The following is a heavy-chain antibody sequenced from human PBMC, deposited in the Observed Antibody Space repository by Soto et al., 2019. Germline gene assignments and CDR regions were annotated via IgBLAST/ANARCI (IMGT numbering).Heavy chain of an antibody. CDR1: GGSISSGDYY. J-gene: IGHJ4*02. CDR2: IYYSGST. CDR3: ARAHFGPLWFGELLPYFDY. D-gene: IGHD3-10*01. V-gene: IGHV4-30-4*01. Sequence: PSETLSLTCTVSGGSISSGDYYWSWIRQPPGKGLEWIGYIYYSGSTYYNPSLKSRVTISVDTSKNQFSLKLSSVTAADTAVYYCARAHFGPLWFGELLPYFDYWGQGTLVTVSS.